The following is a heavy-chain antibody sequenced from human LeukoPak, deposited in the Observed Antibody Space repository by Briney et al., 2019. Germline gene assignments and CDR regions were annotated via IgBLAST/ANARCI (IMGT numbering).Heavy chain of an antibody. D-gene: IGHD2-15*01. J-gene: IGHJ4*02. CDR2: INHSGST. Sequence: TTSETLFLTCAVYGGSFSGYYWSWIRQPPGKGLEWIGEINHSGSTNYNPSLKSRVTISVDTSKNQFSLKLTSVTAADTAVYYCARGVCSGGSCYSEWNYWGQGTLVTVSS. CDR1: GGSFSGYY. V-gene: IGHV4-34*01. CDR3: ARGVCSGGSCYSEWNY.